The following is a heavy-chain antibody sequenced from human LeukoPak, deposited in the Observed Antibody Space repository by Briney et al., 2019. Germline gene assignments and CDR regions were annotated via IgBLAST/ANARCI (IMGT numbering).Heavy chain of an antibody. CDR1: GYSFTSYW. D-gene: IGHD2-21*02. J-gene: IGHJ5*02. CDR3: ARRYCGGDCYDDDWFDP. Sequence: GESLKISCKGSGYSFTSYWIGWVRQMPGKGLEWMGIIYPGDSDTRYSPSFQGQVTISADKSISTAYLQWSSLEASDTAMYYCARRYCGGDCYDDDWFDPWGQGTLVTVSS. V-gene: IGHV5-51*01. CDR2: IYPGDSDT.